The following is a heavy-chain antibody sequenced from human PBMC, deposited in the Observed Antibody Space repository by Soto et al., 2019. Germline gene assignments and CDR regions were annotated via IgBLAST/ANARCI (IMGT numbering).Heavy chain of an antibody. D-gene: IGHD1-26*01. CDR2: SVGSGGST. J-gene: IGHJ4*02. V-gene: IGHV3-23*01. Sequence: GGSLRLSCAASGFSLSSYAMSWVRQAPGKGLEWVSASVGSGGSTYYADSVKGRFTISRDNSKNTLYLQMNSLRAEDTAVYYCAKDRGLSYSGSYYDYSGQGTLVTVSS. CDR1: GFSLSSYA. CDR3: AKDRGLSYSGSYYDY.